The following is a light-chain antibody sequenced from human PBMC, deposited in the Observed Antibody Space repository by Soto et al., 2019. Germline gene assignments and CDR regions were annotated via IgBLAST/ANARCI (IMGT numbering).Light chain of an antibody. V-gene: IGKV3-20*01. CDR1: QSVSSNY. J-gene: IGKJ5*01. CDR2: GAS. Sequence: EIVLTQSPGTLSLSPGERATLSCRASQSVSSNYLAWYQQKPGQAPRLLIYGASNSATGIPDRFSGSGSGTDLTLTISRLEPEDFAVYYCQQYGSSPPITFGQGTRLEIK. CDR3: QQYGSSPPIT.